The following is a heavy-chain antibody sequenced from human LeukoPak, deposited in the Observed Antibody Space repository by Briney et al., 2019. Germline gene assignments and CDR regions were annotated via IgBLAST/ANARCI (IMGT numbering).Heavy chain of an antibody. CDR3: ARDASPPSTGHKYYFDF. D-gene: IGHD2-2*01. CDR1: GFTFSSYA. V-gene: IGHV3-30-3*01. Sequence: GTSLRLSCAASGFTFSSYAMHWVRQAPGKGLKWVAVISYGGSNKFYADSVKGRFTISRDNSKNTLYLQMNSLTAEDTAVYYCARDASPPSTGHKYYFDFWGQGTLVTVSS. CDR2: ISYGGSNK. J-gene: IGHJ4*02.